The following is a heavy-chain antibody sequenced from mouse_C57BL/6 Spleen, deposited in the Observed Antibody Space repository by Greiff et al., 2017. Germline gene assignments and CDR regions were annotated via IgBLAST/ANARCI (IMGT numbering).Heavy chain of an antibody. CDR1: GYAFTNYL. J-gene: IGHJ3*01. CDR3: ARDDGYYGPWFAY. D-gene: IGHD2-3*01. Sequence: VQVVESGAELVRPGTSVKVSCKASGYAFTNYLIEWVKQRPGQGLEWIGVINPGSGGTNYNEKFKGKATLTADKSSSTAYMQLSSLTSEDSAVYFCARDDGYYGPWFAYWGQVTLVTVSA. CDR2: INPGSGGT. V-gene: IGHV1-54*01.